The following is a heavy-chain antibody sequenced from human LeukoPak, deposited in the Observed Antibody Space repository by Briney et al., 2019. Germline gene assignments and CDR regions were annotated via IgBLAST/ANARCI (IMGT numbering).Heavy chain of an antibody. Sequence: GGSLRLSCAASGFTFSSYGMHWVRQAPGKGLEWVAVISYDGSNKYYADSVKGRFTISRDNSKNTLYLQMNSLRAEDTAVYYCARDRPLDSSGSGAFDIWGQGTMVTVSS. J-gene: IGHJ3*02. D-gene: IGHD3-22*01. CDR3: ARDRPLDSSGSGAFDI. V-gene: IGHV3-30*03. CDR1: GFTFSSYG. CDR2: ISYDGSNK.